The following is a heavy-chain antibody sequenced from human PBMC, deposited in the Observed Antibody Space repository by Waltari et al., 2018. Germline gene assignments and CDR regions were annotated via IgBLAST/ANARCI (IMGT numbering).Heavy chain of an antibody. Sequence: EVQLVESGGGLVEPGGSLRLSCGASGFTFNNAWMQWVRQAPGKGLEWLGRIKSDTYGGTTDYAAPVKGRFTISRDDSKNTLYLQMNSLKTEDTAVYYCTQIALWFGDPVDYWGQGTLVTVSA. CDR1: GFTFNNAW. CDR2: IKSDTYGGTT. CDR3: TQIALWFGDPVDY. J-gene: IGHJ4*02. V-gene: IGHV3-15*07. D-gene: IGHD3-10*01.